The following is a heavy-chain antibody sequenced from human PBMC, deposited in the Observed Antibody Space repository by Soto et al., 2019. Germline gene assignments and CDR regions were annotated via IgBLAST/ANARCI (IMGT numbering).Heavy chain of an antibody. Sequence: PCESLKISCKASGYSFTSYWIAWVRQMPGKGLEWMGIIYPGDSDTRYSPCFQGQVTISADKSISTAYLQWSSLKASDTAMYYCARQIFGVFKNGMDVWRQGTTVTVSS. J-gene: IGHJ6*02. CDR3: ARQIFGVFKNGMDV. CDR1: GYSFTSYW. V-gene: IGHV5-51*01. D-gene: IGHD3-3*01. CDR2: IYPGDSDT.